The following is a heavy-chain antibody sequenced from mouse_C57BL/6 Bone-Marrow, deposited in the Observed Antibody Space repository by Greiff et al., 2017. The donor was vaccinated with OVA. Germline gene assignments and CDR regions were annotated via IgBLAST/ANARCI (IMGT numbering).Heavy chain of an antibody. CDR3: ANYYGSRGAMDY. CDR2: IYPGSGST. J-gene: IGHJ4*01. V-gene: IGHV1-55*01. Sequence: QVQLQQPGAELVKPGASVKMSCKASGYTFTSYWITWVKQRPGQGLEWIGDIYPGSGSTNYNEKFKSKATLTVDTSSSTAYMPLSSLTSEDSAVYYCANYYGSRGAMDYWGQGTSVTVSS. CDR1: GYTFTSYW. D-gene: IGHD1-1*01.